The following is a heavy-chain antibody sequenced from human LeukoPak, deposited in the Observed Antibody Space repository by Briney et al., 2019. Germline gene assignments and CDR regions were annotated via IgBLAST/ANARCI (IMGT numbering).Heavy chain of an antibody. CDR1: GFTFSDYA. V-gene: IGHV3-30*18. CDR2: ISYDGGNK. Sequence: GGSLRLSCAASGFTFSDYAIHWVRQAPGKGLEWVALISYDGGNKYCTDSVRGRFTISRDNSKNTLYLQKNSLRAEDTAVYYCAKAGGYCSAGTGYSNCWGQGTLVTVSS. CDR3: AKAGGYCSAGTGYSNC. D-gene: IGHD2-15*01. J-gene: IGHJ4*02.